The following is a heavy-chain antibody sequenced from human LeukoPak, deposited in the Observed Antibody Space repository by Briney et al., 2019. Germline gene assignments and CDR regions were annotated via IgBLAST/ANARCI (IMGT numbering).Heavy chain of an antibody. Sequence: SGGSLRLSCAASGFTFSSYGMHWVRQAPGKGLEWVAFIRYDGSNKYYADSVKGRFTISRDNSKNTLYPQMNSLRAEDTAVYYCAKVYCSSTSCPHNLDYWGQGTLVTVSS. CDR2: IRYDGSNK. V-gene: IGHV3-30*02. D-gene: IGHD2-2*01. CDR1: GFTFSSYG. CDR3: AKVYCSSTSCPHNLDY. J-gene: IGHJ4*02.